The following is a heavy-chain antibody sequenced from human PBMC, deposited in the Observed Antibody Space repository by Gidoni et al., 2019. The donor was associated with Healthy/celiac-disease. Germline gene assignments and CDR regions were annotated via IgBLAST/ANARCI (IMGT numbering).Heavy chain of an antibody. Sequence: QVQLVQSGAEVKKPGASVKVSCKASGYTFTSYAINWVRHATGQGLERMGWMNPNSGNTGYAQKYQGRVTMTRNTSISTDYMELSSLRSEDTAVYYCAREGVGATDDAFDIWGQGTMVTVSS. CDR1: GYTFTSYA. J-gene: IGHJ3*02. V-gene: IGHV1-8*01. CDR2: MNPNSGNT. CDR3: AREGVGATDDAFDI. D-gene: IGHD1-26*01.